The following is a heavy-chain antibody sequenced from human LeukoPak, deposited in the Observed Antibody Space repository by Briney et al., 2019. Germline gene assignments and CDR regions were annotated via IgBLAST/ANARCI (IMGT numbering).Heavy chain of an antibody. CDR3: AALVSNWFDP. CDR1: GGSISSYY. Sequence: SETLSLTCTVSGGSISSYYWSWIRQPPGKGLEWIGYIYYSGSTNYNPSLKSRVTISVDTSKNQFSLTLSSVTAADTAVYYCAALVSNWFDPWGQGTLVTVSS. J-gene: IGHJ5*02. V-gene: IGHV4-59*01. CDR2: IYYSGST. D-gene: IGHD2-2*01.